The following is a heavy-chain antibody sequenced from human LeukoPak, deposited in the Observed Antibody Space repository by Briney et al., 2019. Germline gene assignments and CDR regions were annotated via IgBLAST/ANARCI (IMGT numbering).Heavy chain of an antibody. CDR3: ARVRDELQLPYYFDY. CDR2: IIPIFGTA. CDR1: LGTFSSYA. J-gene: IGHJ4*02. V-gene: IGHV1-69*05. D-gene: IGHD5-24*01. Sequence: SVKVSCKPSLGTFSSYAISWVRQAPGQGLEWMGGIIPIFGTANYAQKFQGRVTIATDESTSTAYMELSRLRSEDTAVYYCARVRDELQLPYYFDYWGQGTLVTVSS.